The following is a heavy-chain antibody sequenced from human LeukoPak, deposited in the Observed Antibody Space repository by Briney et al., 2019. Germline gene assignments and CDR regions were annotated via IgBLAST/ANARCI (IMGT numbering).Heavy chain of an antibody. V-gene: IGHV3-23*01. Sequence: GGSLRLSCAASGFSFSSYAMSWVRQAPGKGLKWVSAITNSGHNTEYADSVKGRFTISRDNSRNTLYLQMNSLRAEDTAIYYCAKALSSSFYYFDLGGRGTLVTVSS. D-gene: IGHD3-16*02. CDR1: GFSFSSYA. CDR3: AKALSSSFYYFDL. J-gene: IGHJ2*01. CDR2: ITNSGHNT.